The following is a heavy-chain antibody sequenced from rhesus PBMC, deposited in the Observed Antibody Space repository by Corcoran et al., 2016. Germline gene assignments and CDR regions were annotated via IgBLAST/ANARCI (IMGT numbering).Heavy chain of an antibody. CDR1: GGSISDSYY. CDR3: ARGVQLEEDY. D-gene: IGHD1-1*01. J-gene: IGHJ4*01. Sequence: QVQLQESGPGLVKPSETLSLTCAVSGGSISDSYYWSWIRQPPGKGLEGIGYIYGSGGSTSSNPPLKSPVTISTDPSKNPFSLRRGSVTAADTAVYYCARGVQLEEDYWGQGVLVTVSS. V-gene: IGHV4-106*01. CDR2: IYGSGGST.